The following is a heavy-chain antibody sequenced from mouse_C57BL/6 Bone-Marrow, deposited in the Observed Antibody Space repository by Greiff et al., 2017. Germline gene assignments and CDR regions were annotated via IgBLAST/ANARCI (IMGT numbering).Heavy chain of an antibody. CDR3: AKKGPDGSY. D-gene: IGHD1-1*01. V-gene: IGHV2-5*01. J-gene: IGHJ4*01. CDR2: IWRGGST. Sequence: VQGVESGPGLVQPSQSLSITCTVSGFSLTSYGVHWVRQSPGKGLEWLGVIWRGGSTDYNAAFMSRLSITKDNSKCQVFFKMNSLQADDTAIYYCAKKGPDGSYWGQGTSVTVSS. CDR1: GFSLTSYG.